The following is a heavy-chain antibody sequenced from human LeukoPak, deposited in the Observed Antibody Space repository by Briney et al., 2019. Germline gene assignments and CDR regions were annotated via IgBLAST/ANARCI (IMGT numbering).Heavy chain of an antibody. CDR1: GFTFSTYS. J-gene: IGHJ1*01. V-gene: IGHV3-21*01. CDR2: ISSSSSYI. D-gene: IGHD3-10*01. Sequence: GGSLRLSCAASGFTFSTYSMNWVRQAPGKGLEWVSSISSSSSYIYYADSVKGRFTISRDNAKNSLYLQMNSLRAEDTAVYYCARKNSGGYFQHWGQGTLVTVSS. CDR3: ARKNSGGYFQH.